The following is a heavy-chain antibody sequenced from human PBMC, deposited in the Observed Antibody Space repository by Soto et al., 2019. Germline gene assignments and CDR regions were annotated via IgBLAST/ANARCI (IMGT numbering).Heavy chain of an antibody. CDR2: VNAGNGNT. Sequence: GASVKVSCKASGYTFTNYAMHWVRQAPGQRLEWMGWVNAGNGNTKYSQKFQGRVTITRDTSASTAYMELSSLRSEDTAVYYCARDKGFGELTLGGMDVWGKGTTVTVSS. CDR3: ARDKGFGELTLGGMDV. V-gene: IGHV1-3*01. J-gene: IGHJ6*03. D-gene: IGHD3-10*01. CDR1: GYTFTNYA.